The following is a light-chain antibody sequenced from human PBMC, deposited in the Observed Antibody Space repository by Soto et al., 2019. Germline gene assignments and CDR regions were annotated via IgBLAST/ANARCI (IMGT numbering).Light chain of an antibody. J-gene: IGLJ2*01. CDR3: SSYTGGSTVI. V-gene: IGLV2-14*01. CDR2: DVS. Sequence: QSALTQPASVSGSPGQSITISCTGTRSDIGDYNYVSWYQQRPGKAPKLTIYDVSNRPSGVSDRFSGSLSGNTASLTISGLQPEDEADYYCSSYTGGSTVIFGGGTKLTVL. CDR1: RSDIGDYNY.